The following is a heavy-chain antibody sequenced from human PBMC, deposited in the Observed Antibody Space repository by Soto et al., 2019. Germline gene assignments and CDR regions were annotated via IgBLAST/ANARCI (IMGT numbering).Heavy chain of an antibody. V-gene: IGHV3-74*01. D-gene: IGHD1-26*01. CDR3: ARGYSVSYGRFDS. CDR1: GFTFSSYW. Sequence: GGSLRLSCAASGFTFSSYWMHWVRQTPGKGLVWVSHINTYGSSTNYADSVKGRFTISRDNAKSTLYLQMNSLRAEDTAVYYCARGYSVSYGRFDSWGQGTLVTVSS. J-gene: IGHJ4*02. CDR2: INTYGSST.